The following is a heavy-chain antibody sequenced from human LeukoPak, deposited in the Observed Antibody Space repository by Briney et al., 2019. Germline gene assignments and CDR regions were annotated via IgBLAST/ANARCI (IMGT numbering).Heavy chain of an antibody. CDR2: IYYSGST. D-gene: IGHD1-1*01. V-gene: IGHV4-59*01. CDR3: ARDPRGGTSRDNWFDP. CDR1: GASISSYY. J-gene: IGHJ5*02. Sequence: SETLSLTCTVSGASISSYYWSWIRQPPGKGLEWIGYIYYSGSTNYNPSLKSRFTISVDTSKNQFSLKLNSVTAADTAVYYCARDPRGGTSRDNWFDPWGQGTLVTVSS.